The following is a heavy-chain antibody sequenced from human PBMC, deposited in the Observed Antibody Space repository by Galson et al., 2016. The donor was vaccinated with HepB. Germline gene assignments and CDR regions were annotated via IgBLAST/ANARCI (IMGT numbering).Heavy chain of an antibody. J-gene: IGHJ4*02. CDR1: GFIVSKNY. CDR3: ASGPDHIYGKRDYYPHQIDY. V-gene: IGHV3-53*01. Sequence: SLRLSCAASGFIVSKNYMSWVRQAPGKGLEWVSVVYSGGGTYHADSVKGRFTTSRDFSKDTFYLQLNSPRAKDTAVYYCASGPDHIYGKRDYYPHQIDYWGRGALVTVSS. D-gene: IGHD3-22*01. CDR2: VYSGGGT.